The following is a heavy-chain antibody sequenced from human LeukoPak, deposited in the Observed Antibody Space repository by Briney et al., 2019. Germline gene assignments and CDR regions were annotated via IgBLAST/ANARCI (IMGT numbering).Heavy chain of an antibody. J-gene: IGHJ4*02. CDR1: GFNFSTYN. Sequence: GSLRLSCAASGFNFSTYNVNWVRQAPGKGLDWVSYISSSSRTRYYADSVKGRFTISRDNAKDSLYLQMSSLRAEDTAVYYCVRESIGFDYWGQGTLVTVSS. CDR3: VRESIGFDY. CDR2: ISSSSRTR. D-gene: IGHD2-15*01. V-gene: IGHV3-48*04.